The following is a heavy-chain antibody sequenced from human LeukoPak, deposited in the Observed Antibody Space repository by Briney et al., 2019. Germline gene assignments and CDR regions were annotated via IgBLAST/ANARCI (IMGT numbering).Heavy chain of an antibody. D-gene: IGHD2-15*01. CDR3: AKEAVVAATFGSAFDI. CDR1: GFTFDDYA. J-gene: IGHJ3*02. CDR2: ISWNSGSI. V-gene: IGHV3-9*01. Sequence: GGSLRLSCAASGFTFDDYAMHWVRQDPGTALEGVSGISWNSGSIGYADSVKGRFTIARDNAKNSLYQQMTSLRTEDTALYYCAKEAVVAATFGSAFDIWGQGTMVTVSS.